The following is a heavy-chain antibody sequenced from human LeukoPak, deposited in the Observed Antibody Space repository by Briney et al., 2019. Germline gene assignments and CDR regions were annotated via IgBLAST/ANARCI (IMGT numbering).Heavy chain of an antibody. CDR3: ALYGDYPSDAFDI. J-gene: IGHJ3*02. V-gene: IGHV3-21*01. CDR1: GFTFSSYG. D-gene: IGHD4-17*01. Sequence: KPGGSLRLSCAASGFTFSSYGMHWVRQAPGKGLEWVSSISSSSSYIYYADSVKGRFTISRDNAKNSLYLQMNSLRAEDTAVYYCALYGDYPSDAFDIWGQGTMVTVSS. CDR2: ISSSSSYI.